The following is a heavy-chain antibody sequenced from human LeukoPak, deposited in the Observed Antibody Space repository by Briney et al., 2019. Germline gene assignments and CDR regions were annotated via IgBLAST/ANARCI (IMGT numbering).Heavy chain of an antibody. CDR2: ISSGSSYI. D-gene: IGHD2-15*01. CDR1: GFSFSAYS. Sequence: GGSLRLSCAASGFSFSAYSMSWVRQAPGKGLEWVSSISSGSSYIYYAASVKGRFAISRDNAKNSLYLQMESLRVEDTAVYYCALDCSGGNCYSAYWGHGTLVTVSS. CDR3: ALDCSGGNCYSAY. V-gene: IGHV3-21*01. J-gene: IGHJ4*01.